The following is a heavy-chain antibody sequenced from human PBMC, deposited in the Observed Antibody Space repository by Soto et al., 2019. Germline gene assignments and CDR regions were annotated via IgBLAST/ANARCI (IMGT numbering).Heavy chain of an antibody. V-gene: IGHV4-34*01. Sequence: SETLSLTCAVYGGSFSGYYWSWIRQPPGKGLEWIGEINHSGSTNYNPSLKSRVTISVDTSKNQFSLKLSSVTAADTAVYYCASPLDISCCGDCHTTNGYYGMDVWGQGTTVTVSS. CDR3: ASPLDISCCGDCHTTNGYYGMDV. D-gene: IGHD2-21*02. CDR1: GGSFSGYY. CDR2: INHSGST. J-gene: IGHJ6*02.